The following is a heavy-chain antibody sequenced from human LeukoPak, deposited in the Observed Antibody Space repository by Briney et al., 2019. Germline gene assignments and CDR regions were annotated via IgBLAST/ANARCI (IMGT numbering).Heavy chain of an antibody. D-gene: IGHD5-12*01. CDR3: ARDNVATFDY. V-gene: IGHV3-21*01. CDR2: ISSSSSYI. J-gene: IGHJ4*02. Sequence: SGGSLRLSCAASGFTFSSYSMNWVRQAPGKGLEWVSSISSSSSYIYYADSVKGRFTISRDNAKNSLYLQMNSLRAEDTAVYYCARDNVATFDYWGQGNLVTVSS. CDR1: GFTFSSYS.